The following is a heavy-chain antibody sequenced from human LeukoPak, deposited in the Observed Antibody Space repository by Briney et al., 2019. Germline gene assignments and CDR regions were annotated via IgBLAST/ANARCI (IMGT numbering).Heavy chain of an antibody. D-gene: IGHD5-18*01. CDR2: LHHSGKT. CDR3: ARAPDTAIPYYYMDV. Sequence: SGTLSLTCAVSGDSISSINWWTWVRLSPEKGLEWIRELHHSGKTNYNPSLKSRVNISLDKSKNHFSLRVNSVVAADTAIYYCARAPDTAIPYYYMDVWGKGTTVTVSS. V-gene: IGHV4-4*02. J-gene: IGHJ6*03. CDR1: GDSISSINW.